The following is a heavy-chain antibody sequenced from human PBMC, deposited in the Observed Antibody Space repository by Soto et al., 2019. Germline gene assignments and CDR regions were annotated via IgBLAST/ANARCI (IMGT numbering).Heavy chain of an antibody. Sequence: PGGSLRLSCAASGFTFSSYSMNWVRQAPGKGLEWVSSISSSSSYIYYADSVKGRFTISRDNAKNSLYLQMNSLRAEDTAVYYCARDEGYDSRGYYPLYYYYGMDVWGQGTKGTVS. D-gene: IGHD3-22*01. CDR1: GFTFSSYS. CDR3: ARDEGYDSRGYYPLYYYYGMDV. CDR2: ISSSSSYI. J-gene: IGHJ6*01. V-gene: IGHV3-21*01.